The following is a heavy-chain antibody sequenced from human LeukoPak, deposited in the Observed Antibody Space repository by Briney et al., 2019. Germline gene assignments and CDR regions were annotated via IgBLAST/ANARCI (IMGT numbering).Heavy chain of an antibody. J-gene: IGHJ4*02. V-gene: IGHV3-48*04. CDR1: GFTFSDYS. CDR2: ISHNSGTI. Sequence: GGSLRLSCAASGFTFSDYSMDWVRQAPGKGLELVSYISHNSGTIYYADSVKGRFTISRDNAKNSLYLQMNSLRGEDTAVYYCARDTAVRGVFSSIYWGQGTLVTVSS. D-gene: IGHD3-10*01. CDR3: ARDTAVRGVFSSIY.